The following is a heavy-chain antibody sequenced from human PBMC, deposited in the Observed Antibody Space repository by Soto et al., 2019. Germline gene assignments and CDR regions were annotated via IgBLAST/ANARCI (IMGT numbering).Heavy chain of an antibody. V-gene: IGHV4-39*01. D-gene: IGHD2-21*02. CDR3: ARQRTTVVTQADFDH. CDR1: GESISSSSYY. Sequence: PSETLSLTSIVSGESISSSSYYWGWIRQPPGKGLELIGNIYYSDRTYYKPSFKSRVTISIDTAKNQFSLKLSSVTATDTSVYYCARQRTTVVTQADFDHWGQGALVTVSS. J-gene: IGHJ4*02. CDR2: IYYSDRT.